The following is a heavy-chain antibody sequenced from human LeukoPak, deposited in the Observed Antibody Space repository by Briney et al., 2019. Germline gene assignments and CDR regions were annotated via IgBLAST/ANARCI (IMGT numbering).Heavy chain of an antibody. V-gene: IGHV3-7*05. Sequence: QSGGSLRLSCAASGFTFSNYWMTWVRQPPGKGLEWVANINQDGIEKYYVDSVKGRFTISRDNAKNSLFLQMDSLSAEDTAVYYCARITTRYFDYWGQGTLVTVSS. CDR2: INQDGIEK. CDR1: GFTFSNYW. CDR3: ARITTRYFDY. D-gene: IGHD1-1*01. J-gene: IGHJ4*02.